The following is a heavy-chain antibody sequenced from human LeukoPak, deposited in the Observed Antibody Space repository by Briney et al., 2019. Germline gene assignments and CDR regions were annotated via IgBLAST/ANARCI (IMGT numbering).Heavy chain of an antibody. CDR1: GYTFTSYD. Sequence: ASVKVSCKASGYTFTSYDINWVRQATGQGLEWMGWINPNSGGTNYAQKFQGRVTMTRDTSISTAYMELSRLRSDDTAVYYCARGSNWNDPYWGQGTLVTVSS. J-gene: IGHJ4*02. CDR3: ARGSNWNDPY. CDR2: INPNSGGT. D-gene: IGHD1-1*01. V-gene: IGHV1-2*02.